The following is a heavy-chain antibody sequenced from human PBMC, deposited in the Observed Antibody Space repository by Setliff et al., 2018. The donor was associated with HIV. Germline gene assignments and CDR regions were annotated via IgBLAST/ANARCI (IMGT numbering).Heavy chain of an antibody. Sequence: LSLTCTVSGGSISSGSYYWSWIRQPAGKGLEWIGRIYTSGSTTYNPSLKSRVTISVDTSKNQFSLKVSSVTAADTAVYYCARVARGGHSSRWYYFDYWGQGTLVTVSS. CDR3: ARVARGGHSSRWYYFDY. J-gene: IGHJ4*02. CDR2: IYTSGST. V-gene: IGHV4-61*02. D-gene: IGHD6-13*01. CDR1: GGSISSGSYY.